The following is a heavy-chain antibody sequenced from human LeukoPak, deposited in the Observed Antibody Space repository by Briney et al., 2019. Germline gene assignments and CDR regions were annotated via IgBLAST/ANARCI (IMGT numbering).Heavy chain of an antibody. CDR3: AHGTMYQLDS. CDR2: IIGGAGST. CDR1: GFSFSSHG. Sequence: GGTLRLSCAASGFSFSSHGMSWVRQAPGKGLEGVSGIIGGAGSTYYADSVRGRFTIYGDNSKNTLYLQMNSLRADDTAVYYCAHGTMYQLDSWGQGTLVTVSS. D-gene: IGHD2-2*01. J-gene: IGHJ4*02. V-gene: IGHV3-23*01.